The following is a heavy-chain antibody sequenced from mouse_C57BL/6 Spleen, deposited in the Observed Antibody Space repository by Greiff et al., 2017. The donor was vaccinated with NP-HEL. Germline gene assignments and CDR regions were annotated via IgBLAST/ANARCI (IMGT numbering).Heavy chain of an antibody. V-gene: IGHV5-17*01. CDR2: ISSGSSTI. D-gene: IGHD2-1*01. J-gene: IGHJ4*01. CDR3: ARSRNYPYAMDY. CDR1: GFPFSDYG. Sequence: EVQVVESGGGLVKPGGSLKLSCAASGFPFSDYGMHWVRQAPEKGLEWVAYISSGSSTIYYADTVKGRFTNSRDNAKNTLFLKMTSLRSEDTAMYYCARSRNYPYAMDYWGQGTSVTVSS.